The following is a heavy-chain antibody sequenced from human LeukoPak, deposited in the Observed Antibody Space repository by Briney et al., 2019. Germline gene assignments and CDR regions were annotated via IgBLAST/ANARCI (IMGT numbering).Heavy chain of an antibody. J-gene: IGHJ3*02. CDR1: GFTFSSYE. D-gene: IGHD2-21*01. V-gene: IGHV3-48*03. CDR3: ASGLWKSQLDI. CDR2: ISSSGSTI. Sequence: PGGSLRLSCAASGFTFSSYEMNWVRQAPGKGLEWVSYISSSGSTIYYADSVKGRFTISRDNAKNSLYLQMNSLRAEDTAVYYCASGLWKSQLDICGQGTMVTVSS.